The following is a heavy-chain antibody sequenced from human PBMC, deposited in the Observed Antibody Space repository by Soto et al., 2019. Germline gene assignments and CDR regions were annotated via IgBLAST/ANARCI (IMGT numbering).Heavy chain of an antibody. Sequence: ASVKVSCKASGYTFTGYYMHWVRQAPGQGLEWMGWINPNSGGTNYAQKFQGRVTMTRDTSISTAYMELSRLRSDDTAVYYCARGYGSMGAAYYYYGMDVWGQGTTVTVSS. CDR2: INPNSGGT. CDR3: ARGYGSMGAAYYYYGMDV. CDR1: GYTFTGYY. V-gene: IGHV1-2*02. D-gene: IGHD1-26*01. J-gene: IGHJ6*02.